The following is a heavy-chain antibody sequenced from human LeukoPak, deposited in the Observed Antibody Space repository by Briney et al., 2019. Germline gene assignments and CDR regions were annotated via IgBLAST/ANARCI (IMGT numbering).Heavy chain of an antibody. D-gene: IGHD5-18*01. Sequence: GGSLRLSCAASGFTFSSYSMNWVRQAPGKGLEWVGFIRSKPYGGTTEYAASVKGRFTISRDDSKSIANLQMNSLKTEDTAMYYCTRDGRGNSYVYYYFDYWGQGTLVTVSS. CDR2: IRSKPYGGTT. J-gene: IGHJ4*02. CDR1: GFTFSSYS. CDR3: TRDGRGNSYVYYYFDY. V-gene: IGHV3-49*04.